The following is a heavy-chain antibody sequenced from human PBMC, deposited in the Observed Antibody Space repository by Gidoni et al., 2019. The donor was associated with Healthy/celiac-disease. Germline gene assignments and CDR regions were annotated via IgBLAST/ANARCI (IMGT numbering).Heavy chain of an antibody. V-gene: IGHV4-34*01. CDR2: INQSGST. CDR3: ARVSSFYIYDSSGYRHDAFDI. CDR1: GGSFSGYY. Sequence: QVQLQQWGAGLLKPSETLSLPCAGYGGSFSGYYWSWIRKPPGKGLEWIGEINQSGSTNYNPSLKSRVTISVETSKNQFSLKLSYVTAADTAVYYCARVSSFYIYDSSGYRHDAFDIWGQGTMVTVSS. D-gene: IGHD3-22*01. J-gene: IGHJ3*02.